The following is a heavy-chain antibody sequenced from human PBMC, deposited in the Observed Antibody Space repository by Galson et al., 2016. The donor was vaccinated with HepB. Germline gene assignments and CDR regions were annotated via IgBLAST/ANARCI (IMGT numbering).Heavy chain of an antibody. J-gene: IGHJ6*04. D-gene: IGHD6-6*01. CDR3: ARGQAARRGGYYYYGMDA. V-gene: IGHV3-13*01. CDR1: GFTFSTYD. CDR2: IGTAGDT. Sequence: SLRLSCAASGFTFSTYDLHWVRQAAGKGLEWVSTIGTAGDTYYPGSVKGRFTISREDAKNSFYLQMNSLRAGDTAVYYCARGQAARRGGYYYYGMDAWGKGTTVTVSS.